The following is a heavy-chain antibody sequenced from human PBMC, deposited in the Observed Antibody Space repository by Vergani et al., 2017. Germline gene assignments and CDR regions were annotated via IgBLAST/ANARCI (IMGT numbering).Heavy chain of an antibody. CDR2: ISSSSSTI. CDR1: GFTFSSYS. J-gene: IGHJ6*02. V-gene: IGHV3-48*01. D-gene: IGHD6-19*01. CDR3: ARVTSGIAVAGTADYYYYGMDV. Sequence: EVQLVESGGGLVQPGGSLRLSCAASGFTFSSYSMNWVRQAPGKGLEWVSYISSSSSTIYYADSVKGRFTISRDNAKNSLYLQMNSLRAEDTAVYYCARVTSGIAVAGTADYYYYGMDVWGQGTTLTVSS.